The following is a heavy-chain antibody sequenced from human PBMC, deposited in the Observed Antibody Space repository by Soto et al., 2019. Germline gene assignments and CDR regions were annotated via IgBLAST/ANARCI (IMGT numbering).Heavy chain of an antibody. CDR3: ARGGQDFRSGPFDY. J-gene: IGHJ4*02. D-gene: IGHD3-3*01. Sequence: SETLSLTCTVSDGSISTYFCNWIRQPAGKGLEWIGRIDNSGNTNYNPSLKSRVTMSADTSRNQFSLKLNSVTAADTAVYYCARGGQDFRSGPFDYCCQGALVTVSS. CDR1: DGSISTYF. V-gene: IGHV4-4*07. CDR2: IDNSGNT.